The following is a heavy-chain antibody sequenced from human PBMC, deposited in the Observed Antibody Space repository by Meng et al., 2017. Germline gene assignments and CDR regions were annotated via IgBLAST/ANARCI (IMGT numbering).Heavy chain of an antibody. J-gene: IGHJ1*01. D-gene: IGHD3-22*01. V-gene: IGHV1-2*02. CDR1: GYTFTGYY. Sequence: VQLVQSAADVMKPGASGKFSCKASGYTFTGYYMTWVRQAPGQGLEWMGWINPNSGDTNYAQRFQGRVTMTRDTSISTAYMELSRLRSDDTAVYYCASRYDSSGSAAFQHWGQGTLVTVSS. CDR3: ASRYDSSGSAAFQH. CDR2: INPNSGDT.